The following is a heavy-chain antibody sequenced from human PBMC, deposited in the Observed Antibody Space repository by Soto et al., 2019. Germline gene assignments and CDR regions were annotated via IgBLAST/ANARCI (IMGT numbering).Heavy chain of an antibody. CDR1: GGTFSSYT. CDR3: ARGGGSETYCYYGMDV. V-gene: IGHV1-69*02. D-gene: IGHD3-10*01. CDR2: IIPILGIA. Sequence: QVQLVQSGAEVKKPGSSVKVSCKASGGTFSSYTISWVRQAPGQGLEWMGRIIPILGIANYAQKFQGRVTLTADKSRRPAYMERSSLRSEDPAVYDCARGGGSETYCYYGMDVWGQGTTVTVSS. J-gene: IGHJ6*02.